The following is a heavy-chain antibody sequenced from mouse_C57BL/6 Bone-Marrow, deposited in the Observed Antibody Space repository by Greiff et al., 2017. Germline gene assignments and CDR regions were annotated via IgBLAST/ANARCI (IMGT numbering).Heavy chain of an antibody. CDR3: ARANPSATTVVATDWFAY. Sequence: QVQLQQSGPELVKPGASVKLSCKASGYTFTSYDINWVKQRPGQGLEWIGWIYPRDGSTKYTEKFKGKATLTVDTSSSTAYMELHSLTSEDSAVYFCARANPSATTVVATDWFAYWGQGTLVTVSA. CDR2: IYPRDGST. V-gene: IGHV1-85*01. D-gene: IGHD1-1*01. CDR1: GYTFTSYD. J-gene: IGHJ3*01.